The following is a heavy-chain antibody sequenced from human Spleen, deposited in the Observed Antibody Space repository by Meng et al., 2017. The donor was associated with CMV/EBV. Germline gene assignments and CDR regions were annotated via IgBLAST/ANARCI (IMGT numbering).Heavy chain of an antibody. CDR2: MNPNSGNT. D-gene: IGHD1-26*01. Sequence: KASGYTFTSYDINWVRQATGQGLEWMGWMNPNSGNTGYAQKFQGRVTITRNTSISTAYTELSSLRSEDTAVYYCARAVAREGAYYFDYWGQGTLVTVSS. J-gene: IGHJ4*02. CDR3: ARAVAREGAYYFDY. V-gene: IGHV1-8*03. CDR1: GYTFTSYD.